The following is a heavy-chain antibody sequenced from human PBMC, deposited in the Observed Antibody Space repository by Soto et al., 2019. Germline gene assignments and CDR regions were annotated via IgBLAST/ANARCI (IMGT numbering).Heavy chain of an antibody. CDR2: INHSGST. J-gene: IGHJ4*02. V-gene: IGHV4-34*01. CDR3: ARALPEGSFDY. Sequence: QVQLQQWGAGLLKPSETLSLTCAVYGGSFSGYYWSWIRQPPGKGLEWIGEINHSGSTNYNPSLKSLVTISVDTSKNQFSLKLSSVTAADTAVYYCARALPEGSFDYWGQGTLVTVSS. CDR1: GGSFSGYY.